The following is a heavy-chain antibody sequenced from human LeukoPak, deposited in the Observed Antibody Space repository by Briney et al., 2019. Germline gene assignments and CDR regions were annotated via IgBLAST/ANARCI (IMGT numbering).Heavy chain of an antibody. Sequence: AESLKISCKGSGYSFTSYWIGWVRQMPAKGLEWMGIIYPGDSDTRYSPSFQGQVTISADKSISTAYLQWSSLKASDTAMYYCARQVSSSWSGANWFDPWGQGTLVTVSS. D-gene: IGHD6-13*01. V-gene: IGHV5-51*01. CDR1: GYSFTSYW. CDR3: ARQVSSSWSGANWFDP. J-gene: IGHJ5*02. CDR2: IYPGDSDT.